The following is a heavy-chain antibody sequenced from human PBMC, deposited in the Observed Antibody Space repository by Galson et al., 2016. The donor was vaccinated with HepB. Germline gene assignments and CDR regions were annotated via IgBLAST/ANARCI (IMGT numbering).Heavy chain of an antibody. V-gene: IGHV3-48*02. CDR3: EITLLSSGSYWYFDS. J-gene: IGHJ4*02. CDR1: GFTFSSYT. D-gene: IGHD1-26*01. Sequence: SLRLSCAASGFTFSSYTMNWVRQAPGKGLEWVSYISSSSSTIYYADSVKGRFTISRDNAKNLLYLQVNSLRDDGTAVYYCEITLLSSGSYWYFDSWGQGTLVTVSS. CDR2: ISSSSSTI.